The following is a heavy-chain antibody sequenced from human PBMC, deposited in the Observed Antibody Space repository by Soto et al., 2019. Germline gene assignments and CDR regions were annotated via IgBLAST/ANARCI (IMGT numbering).Heavy chain of an antibody. V-gene: IGHV5-51*01. J-gene: IGHJ6*03. D-gene: IGHD2-2*01. CDR2: IYPGDSDT. Sequence: GESLKISCKCSGYSFTSYWIGLVRQMPGKGLEWMGIIYPGDSDTRYSPSFQGQVTISADKSISTAYLQWSSLKASDTAMYYCARHIIVVVPAASYYYYMDVWGKGTTVTVSS. CDR3: ARHIIVVVPAASYYYYMDV. CDR1: GYSFTSYW.